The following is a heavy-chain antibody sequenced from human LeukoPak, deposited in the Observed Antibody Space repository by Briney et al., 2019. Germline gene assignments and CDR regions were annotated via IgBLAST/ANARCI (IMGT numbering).Heavy chain of an antibody. CDR2: IRYDGTKK. J-gene: IGHJ4*02. CDR3: AKEAHYCGSDCFSSALDS. CDR1: GFSFSNFA. V-gene: IGHV3-33*06. D-gene: IGHD2-21*02. Sequence: GRSLRLSCVASGFSFSNFAMHWVRQAPGKGLEGVADIRYDGTKKHYADSVKGRFAISRENSKKTLYLEVSNLREDDTAVYYCAKEAHYCGSDCFSSALDSWGQGTLVTVSS.